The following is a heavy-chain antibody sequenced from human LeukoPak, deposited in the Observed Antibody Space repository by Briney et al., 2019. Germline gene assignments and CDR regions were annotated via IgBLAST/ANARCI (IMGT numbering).Heavy chain of an antibody. J-gene: IGHJ4*02. V-gene: IGHV3-30*02. CDR2: IRYDGSNK. D-gene: IGHD5-18*01. Sequence: GGSLRLSCAASGFTFSSYGMHWVRQAPGKGLEWVAFIRYDGSNKYYADSVKGRFTISRDNSKNTLYLQMNSLRAEDTAVYYCAKDRRYSSSGQFINWGQGTLVTVSS. CDR3: AKDRRYSSSGQFIN. CDR1: GFTFSSYG.